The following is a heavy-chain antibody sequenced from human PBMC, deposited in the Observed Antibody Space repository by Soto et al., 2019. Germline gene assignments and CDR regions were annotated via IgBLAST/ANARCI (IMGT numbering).Heavy chain of an antibody. D-gene: IGHD6-19*01. CDR1: GGSISSYY. V-gene: IGHV4-59*01. CDR3: ASTAHSSGWYSGGFDY. Sequence: QVQLQESGPGLVKPSETLSLTCTVSGGSISSYYWSWIRQPPGKGLEWIGYIYYSGSTNYNPSLKGRVTISVDTSKNQFSLKRSSLTAADTAVYYCASTAHSSGWYSGGFDYWGQGTLVTVSS. CDR2: IYYSGST. J-gene: IGHJ4*02.